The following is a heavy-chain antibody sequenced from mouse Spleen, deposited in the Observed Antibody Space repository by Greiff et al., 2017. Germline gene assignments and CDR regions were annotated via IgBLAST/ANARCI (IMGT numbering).Heavy chain of an antibody. CDR3: ARGGGGYGPPWFAY. CDR2: ISYDGSN. J-gene: IGHJ3*01. D-gene: IGHD1-1*02. Sequence: DVKLVESGPGLVKPSQSLSLTCSVTGYSITSGYYWNWIRQFPGNKLEWMGYISYDGSNNYNPSLKNRISITRDTSKNQFFLKLNSVTTEDTATYYCARGGGGYGPPWFAYWGQGTLVTVSA. CDR1: GYSITSGYY. V-gene: IGHV3-6*01.